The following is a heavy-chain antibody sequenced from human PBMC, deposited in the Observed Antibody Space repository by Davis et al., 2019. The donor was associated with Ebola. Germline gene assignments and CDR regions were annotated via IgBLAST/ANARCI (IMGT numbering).Heavy chain of an antibody. CDR3: ARGNVLLWFGELLSWFDP. CDR1: GYTFINYG. D-gene: IGHD3-10*01. CDR2: ISAYNGNT. J-gene: IGHJ5*02. Sequence: ASVKVSCKASGYTFINYGISWVRQAPGQGLEWMGWISAYNGNTNYAQKLQGRVTMTTDTSTSTAYIELRSLRSDDTAVYYCARGNVLLWFGELLSWFDPWGQGTLVTVSS. V-gene: IGHV1-18*01.